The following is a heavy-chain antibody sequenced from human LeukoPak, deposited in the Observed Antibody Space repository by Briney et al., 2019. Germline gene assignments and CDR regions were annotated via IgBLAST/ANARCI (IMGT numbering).Heavy chain of an antibody. CDR2: IYYSGNT. J-gene: IGHJ6*03. Sequence: PSETLSLTCTVSGGSISSKSCYWAWIRQPPGKGLEWIGTIYYSGNTYYNPSLKSRVTISIDTSKNQFSLKLSSVTAADTAVYYSSRLSYYNYYMDVWGKGTTVTVSS. CDR3: SRLSYYNYYMDV. V-gene: IGHV4-39*01. CDR1: GGSISSKSCY.